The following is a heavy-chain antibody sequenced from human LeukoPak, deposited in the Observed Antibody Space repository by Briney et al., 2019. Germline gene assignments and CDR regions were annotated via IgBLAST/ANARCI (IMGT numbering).Heavy chain of an antibody. J-gene: IGHJ3*02. CDR3: ARAGITIFGVVIMPDAFDI. CDR1: GGFISTYY. CDR2: IHTSGST. Sequence: SETLSLTCTVSGGFISTYYWSWIRQPAGKGLEWVGRIHTSGSTNYNPSLKSRVTMSVDTSKNQFSLKLNSVTAADTAVYYCARAGITIFGVVIMPDAFDIWGQGTMVTVSS. V-gene: IGHV4-4*07. D-gene: IGHD3-3*01.